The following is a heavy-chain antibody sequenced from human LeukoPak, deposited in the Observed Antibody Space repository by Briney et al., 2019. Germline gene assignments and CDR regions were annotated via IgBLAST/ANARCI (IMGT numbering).Heavy chain of an antibody. D-gene: IGHD2-2*01. CDR1: GGTFSSYT. CDR2: IIPILGIA. V-gene: IGHV1-69*04. CDR3: ARDPAPASTFDY. Sequence: SVKVSCKASGGTFSSYTISWVRQAPGQGLEWMGRIIPILGIANYAQKFQGRVTMTRDTSISTAYMELSRLRSDDTAVYYCARDPAPASTFDYWGQGTLVTVSS. J-gene: IGHJ4*02.